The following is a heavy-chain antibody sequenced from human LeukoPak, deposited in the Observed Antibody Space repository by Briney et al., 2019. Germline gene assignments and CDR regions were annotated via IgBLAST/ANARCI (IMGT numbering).Heavy chain of an antibody. CDR1: GGTFSSYA. J-gene: IGHJ4*02. CDR3: AIANRYSGSYSGIFDY. D-gene: IGHD1-26*01. Sequence: GASVKVSCKASGGTFSSYANSWVRQAPGQGLEWMGRIIPILGIANYAQKFQGRVTITADKSTSTAYMELRSLRSDDTAVYYCAIANRYSGSYSGIFDYWGQGTLVTVSS. V-gene: IGHV1-69*04. CDR2: IIPILGIA.